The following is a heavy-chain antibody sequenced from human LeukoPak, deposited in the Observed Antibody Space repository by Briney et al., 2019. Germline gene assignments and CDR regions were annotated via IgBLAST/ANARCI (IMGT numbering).Heavy chain of an antibody. J-gene: IGHJ3*02. CDR3: ARDPNAFDI. Sequence: SETLSLTCTVSGGSISSSSYYWGWIRQPPGKGLEWIGSIYYSGSTYYNPSLKSRVTISVDTSKNQFSLKLSSVTAADTAVYYCARDPNAFDIWGRGTMVTVSS. CDR2: IYYSGST. V-gene: IGHV4-39*07. CDR1: GGSISSSSYY.